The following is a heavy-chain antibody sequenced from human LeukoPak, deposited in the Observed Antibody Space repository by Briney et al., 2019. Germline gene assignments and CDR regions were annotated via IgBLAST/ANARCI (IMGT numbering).Heavy chain of an antibody. CDR1: GFTFSNFA. V-gene: IGHV3-23*01. Sequence: GGSLRLSCTASGFTFSNFAMSWVRQAPGKGLEWVSTITGGSGTKYYADSVKGRFTISRDNSKDTLYLQMHSLRAEDTAVYFCAKDTPLTTYTSGWSSNSFDYWGQGTLVAVSS. D-gene: IGHD6-19*01. CDR2: ITGGSGTK. CDR3: AKDTPLTTYTSGWSSNSFDY. J-gene: IGHJ4*02.